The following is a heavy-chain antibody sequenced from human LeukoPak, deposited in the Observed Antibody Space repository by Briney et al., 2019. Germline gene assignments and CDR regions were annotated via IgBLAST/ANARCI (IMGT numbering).Heavy chain of an antibody. J-gene: IGHJ4*02. CDR2: INPNSGGT. V-gene: IGHV1-2*02. CDR1: GYTFTGYY. CDR3: ARAWNDDNYFDY. Sequence: ASVKVSCKASGYTFTGYYMHWVRQAPGQGLEWMGWINPNSGGTNYAQKFQGRVTMTRDTSISTAYMELSRLRSDDTAVYYCARAWNDDNYFDYWGQGTLVTGSS. D-gene: IGHD1-1*01.